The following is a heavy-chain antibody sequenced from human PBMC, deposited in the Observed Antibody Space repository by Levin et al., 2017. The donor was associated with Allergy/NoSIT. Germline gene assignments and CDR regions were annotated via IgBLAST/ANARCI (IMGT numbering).Heavy chain of an antibody. CDR3: ARVVVVPATPGDY. Sequence: EASVKVSCKASGYTFTSYGVCWVRQAPGQGLEWMGWISAYNGNTNYAPKFQGRVTMTTDTSTSTAYMELKSLRSDDTAVYYCARVVVVPATPGDYWGQGTLVTVSS. CDR2: ISAYNGNT. CDR1: GYTFTSYG. J-gene: IGHJ4*02. V-gene: IGHV1-18*01. D-gene: IGHD2-15*01.